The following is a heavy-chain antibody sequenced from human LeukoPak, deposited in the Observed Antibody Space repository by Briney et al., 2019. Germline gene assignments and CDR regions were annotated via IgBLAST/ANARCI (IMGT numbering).Heavy chain of an antibody. Sequence: SETLSLTCTVSGGSISSYYWSWIRQPPGKGLEWIGYIYYSGSTNYNPSLKSRVTISVDTSKNQFSLKLSSVTAADTAVYYCARHGDVQLWLPYNWFDPWGQGTLVTVPS. V-gene: IGHV4-59*08. J-gene: IGHJ5*02. CDR1: GGSISSYY. CDR3: ARHGDVQLWLPYNWFDP. D-gene: IGHD5-18*01. CDR2: IYYSGST.